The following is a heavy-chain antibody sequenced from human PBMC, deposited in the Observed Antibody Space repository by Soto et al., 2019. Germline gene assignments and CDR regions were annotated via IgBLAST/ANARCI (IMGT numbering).Heavy chain of an antibody. Sequence: EVQLVESGGGLVKPGGSLRLSCAASGFTFSSYSMNWVRQAPGKGLEWVSSISSSSSYIYYADSVKGRFTISRDNAKNSLYLQMNSLRAEDTAVYYCARDEDSSGWSNTPNWFDPWGQGTLVTVSS. V-gene: IGHV3-21*01. CDR3: ARDEDSSGWSNTPNWFDP. CDR2: ISSSSSYI. D-gene: IGHD6-19*01. J-gene: IGHJ5*02. CDR1: GFTFSSYS.